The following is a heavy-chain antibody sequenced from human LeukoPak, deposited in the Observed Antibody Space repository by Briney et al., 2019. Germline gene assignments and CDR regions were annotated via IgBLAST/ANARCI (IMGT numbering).Heavy chain of an antibody. J-gene: IGHJ6*03. CDR1: GFTFSSYA. Sequence: GGSLRLSCAASGFTFSSYAMSWVRQAPGKGLEWVSAISGSGGSTYYADSVKGRFTISRDNSKNTLYLQMNSLRAEDTAVYYCAEDKTLYYYYMDVWGKGTTVTVSS. CDR3: AEDKTLYYYYMDV. V-gene: IGHV3-23*01. CDR2: ISGSGGST.